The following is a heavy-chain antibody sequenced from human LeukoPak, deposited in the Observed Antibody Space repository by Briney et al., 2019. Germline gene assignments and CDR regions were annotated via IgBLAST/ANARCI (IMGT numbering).Heavy chain of an antibody. CDR1: GGSISSYY. J-gene: IGHJ4*02. Sequence: KPSETLSLTCTVSGGSISSYYWSWIRQPPGKGLEWIGYTYYSGSTNYNPSLKSRVTISVDTSKNQFSLKLSSVTAADTAVYYCARGLAYYDILTGYYSSWGQGTLVTVSS. CDR3: ARGLAYYDILTGYYSS. V-gene: IGHV4-59*08. CDR2: TYYSGST. D-gene: IGHD3-9*01.